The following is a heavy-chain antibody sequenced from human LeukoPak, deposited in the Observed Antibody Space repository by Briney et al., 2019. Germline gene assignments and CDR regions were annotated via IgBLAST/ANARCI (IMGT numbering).Heavy chain of an antibody. CDR3: ASMGGADY. Sequence: GGSLRLSCAASGFTFSSSAMSWVRQAPGKGLEWVSSISGSGSGGSTYYADSVKGRFTISRDNAKNTLYLQMNSLRADDTAVYYCASMGGADYWGQGTLVTVSS. V-gene: IGHV3-23*01. CDR2: ISGSGSGGST. CDR1: GFTFSSSA. D-gene: IGHD3-16*01. J-gene: IGHJ4*02.